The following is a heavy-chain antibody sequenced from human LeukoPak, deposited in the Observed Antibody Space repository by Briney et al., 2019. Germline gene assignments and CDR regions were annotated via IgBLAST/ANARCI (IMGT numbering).Heavy chain of an antibody. CDR3: PRDAGIAAAGRWFYP. D-gene: IGHD6-13*01. J-gene: IGHJ5*02. V-gene: IGHV3-48*01. CDR1: GFTFSSYS. CDR2: ISSSSSTI. Sequence: PGGSLRLSCAASGFTFSSYSMNWGRQAPGKGLEWVSYISSSSSTIYYADSVKGRFTISRDNAKNSLYLQMNSLRAEDTAVYYCPRDAGIAAAGRWFYPWGQGTLVTVSS.